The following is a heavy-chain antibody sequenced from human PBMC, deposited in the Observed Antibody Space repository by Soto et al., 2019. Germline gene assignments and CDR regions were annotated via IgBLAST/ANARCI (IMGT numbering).Heavy chain of an antibody. J-gene: IGHJ2*01. CDR1: GGTFSSYT. D-gene: IGHD5-12*01. V-gene: IGHV1-69*12. CDR3: ACGNQRWLQLWYFDL. CDR2: IIPIFGTA. Sequence: QVQLVQSGAEVKKPGSSVTVSCKASGGTFSSYTISWVRQAPGQGLEWMGGIIPIFGTANYAQKFQGRVTITADESTSTAYMELSSLRSEDTAVYYCACGNQRWLQLWYFDLWGRSTLVTVSS.